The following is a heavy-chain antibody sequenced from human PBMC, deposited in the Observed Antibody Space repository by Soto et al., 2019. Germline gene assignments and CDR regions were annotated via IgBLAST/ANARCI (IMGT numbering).Heavy chain of an antibody. V-gene: IGHV4-31*03. D-gene: IGHD2-15*01. J-gene: IGHJ4*02. CDR1: GGSISSGGYY. Sequence: SETLSLTCTVSGGSISSGGYYWSWIRQHPGKGLEWIGYIYYSGSTYYNPSLKSRVTISVDTSKNQFSLKLSSVTAADTAVYYCARYCSGGSCYLLGKYYFDYWGQGTLVTVSS. CDR2: IYYSGST. CDR3: ARYCSGGSCYLLGKYYFDY.